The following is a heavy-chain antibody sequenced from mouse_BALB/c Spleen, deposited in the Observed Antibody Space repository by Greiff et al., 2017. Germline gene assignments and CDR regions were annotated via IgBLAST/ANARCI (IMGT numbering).Heavy chain of an antibody. V-gene: IGHV1S135*01. CDR1: GYSFTSYY. Sequence: VQLQQSGPELMKPGASVKISCKASGYSFTSYYMHWVKQSHGKSLEWIGYIDPFNGGTSYNQKFKGKATLTVDKSSSTAYMHLSSLTSEDSAVYYCANLPGAMDYWGQGTSVTVSS. J-gene: IGHJ4*01. D-gene: IGHD2-1*01. CDR2: IDPFNGGT. CDR3: ANLPGAMDY.